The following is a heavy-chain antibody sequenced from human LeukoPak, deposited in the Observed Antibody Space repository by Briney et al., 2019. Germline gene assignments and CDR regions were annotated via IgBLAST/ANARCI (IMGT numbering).Heavy chain of an antibody. CDR2: INPNSGDT. Sequence: ASVKVSYKASGYTFTGYYMHWVRQAPGQGLGWMGWINPNSGDTNYAQKFQGRVTMTRDTSISTAYMELSRLRSDDPGVYYSARTFVVYCSGGSCSSASHFDYWGQGTLVTVSS. J-gene: IGHJ4*02. D-gene: IGHD2-15*01. V-gene: IGHV1-2*02. CDR1: GYTFTGYY. CDR3: ARTFVVYCSGGSCSSASHFDY.